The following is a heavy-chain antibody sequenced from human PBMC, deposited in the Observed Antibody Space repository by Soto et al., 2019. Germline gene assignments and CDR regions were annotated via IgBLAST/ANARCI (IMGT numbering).Heavy chain of an antibody. CDR3: ARVALYDSSAYYFDY. D-gene: IGHD3-22*01. CDR2: IYHSGST. Sequence: QLQLQESGSGLVKPSQTLSLTCAVSGGSISSGGYSWSWIRQPPGKGLEWIGYIYHSGSTYYNPSLKSRVTLVVDRSTNQFSLKLSSVTAADTAVYYCARVALYDSSAYYFDYWGQGTLVTVSS. V-gene: IGHV4-30-2*01. CDR1: GGSISSGGYS. J-gene: IGHJ4*02.